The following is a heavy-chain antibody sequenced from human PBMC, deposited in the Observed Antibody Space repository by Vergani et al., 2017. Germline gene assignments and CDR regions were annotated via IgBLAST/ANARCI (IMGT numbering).Heavy chain of an antibody. D-gene: IGHD6-19*01. Sequence: QVQLQESGPGVVKPSQTLSLTCAVSGGSISSGDHCWTWIRQRPGKGLEWIGYIFYSGTTYDNPSLRSRLTISVDTSKNQFSLKLSSVTAADTAVYFCARHSTVEWLVKLGWIDPWGQGILVTVSS. V-gene: IGHV4-30-4*08. CDR1: GGSISSGDHC. CDR2: IFYSGTT. J-gene: IGHJ5*02. CDR3: ARHSTVEWLVKLGWIDP.